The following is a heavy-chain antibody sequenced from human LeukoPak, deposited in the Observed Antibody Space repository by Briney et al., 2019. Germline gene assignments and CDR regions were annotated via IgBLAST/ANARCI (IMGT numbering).Heavy chain of an antibody. CDR2: ISSSSSYI. Sequence: GGSLRLSCAASGFTFSSYSMNWVRQAPGKGLEWVSSISSSSSYIYYADSVKGRFTISRDNAKNSLYLQMNSLRAEDTAVYYCARDQNSRWQAFDIWGQGTMVTVSS. V-gene: IGHV3-21*01. J-gene: IGHJ3*02. CDR1: GFTFSSYS. D-gene: IGHD6-13*01. CDR3: ARDQNSRWQAFDI.